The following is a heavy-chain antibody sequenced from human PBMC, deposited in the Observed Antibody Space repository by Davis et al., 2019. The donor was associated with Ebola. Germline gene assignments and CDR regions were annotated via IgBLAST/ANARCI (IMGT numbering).Heavy chain of an antibody. D-gene: IGHD3-16*01. CDR1: GGTFTNYA. V-gene: IGHV1-18*01. CDR2: INPNSGAT. J-gene: IGHJ4*02. Sequence: AASVKVSCKTSGGTFTNYAVNWVRQAPGQGLEWMGRINPNSGATNYAQKVQGRVTMTTDTSTSTAYMELRSLRSDDTAVYYCARDRGMITFGGVHQYWGQGTLVTVSS. CDR3: ARDRGMITFGGVHQY.